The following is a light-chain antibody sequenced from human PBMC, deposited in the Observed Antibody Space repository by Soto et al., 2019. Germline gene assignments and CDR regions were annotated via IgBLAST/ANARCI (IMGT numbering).Light chain of an antibody. V-gene: IGKV1-9*01. J-gene: IGKJ5*01. CDR1: QGISSY. CDR2: AAS. CDR3: QQLNSYPNT. Sequence: DIQLTQSPSFLSASVGDRVTITCRASQGISSYLALYQQKPGKAPKLLIYAASTLQSGVPSRFSGSGSGTEFTLTISSLQPEDFATYYCQQLNSYPNTFGQGTRLEIK.